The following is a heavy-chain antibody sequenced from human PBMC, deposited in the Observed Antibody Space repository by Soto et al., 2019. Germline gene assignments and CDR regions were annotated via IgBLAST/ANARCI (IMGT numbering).Heavy chain of an antibody. CDR1: GYTFTSYG. Sequence: QVQLVQSGAEVKKPGAPVKVSCKASGYTFTSYGISWVRQAPGQGLEWMGWISAYNGNTNYAQKLQGRVTMTTDTSTSTAYMELRSLRSDDTAVYYCATDKGCSGGSCYSGNWFDPWGQGTLVTVSS. J-gene: IGHJ5*02. CDR2: ISAYNGNT. V-gene: IGHV1-18*01. D-gene: IGHD2-15*01. CDR3: ATDKGCSGGSCYSGNWFDP.